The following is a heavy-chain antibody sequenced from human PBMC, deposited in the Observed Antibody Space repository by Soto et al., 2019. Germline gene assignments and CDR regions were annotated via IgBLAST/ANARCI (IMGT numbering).Heavy chain of an antibody. D-gene: IGHD6-19*01. CDR3: VRGDPSGWYDSGAFHY. CDR1: EFTFSIYS. CDR2: ISRSSAIM. Sequence: EVQLVESGGGLVQPGGSQKLSCAASEFTFSIYSMNWVRQAPGKGLEWVSYISRSSAIMYYAESVKGRFTISRDNAKNSLYLQMNSMRAEDTAVYFCVRGDPSGWYDSGAFHYWGQGTLVTVSS. V-gene: IGHV3-48*01. J-gene: IGHJ4*02.